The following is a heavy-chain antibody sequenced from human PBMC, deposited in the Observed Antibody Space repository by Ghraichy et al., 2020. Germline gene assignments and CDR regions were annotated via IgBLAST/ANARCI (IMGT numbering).Heavy chain of an antibody. CDR1: GFRFSDSG. J-gene: IGHJ4*02. CDR2: VHVRDSDK. V-gene: IGHV3-30*02. CDR3: ARDGSWTGAY. Sequence: GGSLRLSCAASGFRFSDSGMHWFRQAPGKGLEWVSFVHVRDSDKRYADSVRGRFIISRDNSKSALYLQMNTLRVDDTAVYYCARDGSWTGAYWGQGNLVTVS. D-gene: IGHD3-10*01.